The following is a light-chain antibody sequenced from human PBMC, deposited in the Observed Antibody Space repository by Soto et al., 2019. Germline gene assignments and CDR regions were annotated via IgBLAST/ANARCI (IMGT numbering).Light chain of an antibody. CDR1: NIGSKS. J-gene: IGLJ1*01. V-gene: IGLV3-21*02. Sequence: SYELTQPPSVSVAPGQTARTTCGGNNIGSKSVHWYQQKPGQAPVLVVYDDSDRPSGIPERFSGSNSGNTATLTISRVEAGDEADYYCQVWDSSSDHPYVFGTGTK. CDR2: DDS. CDR3: QVWDSSSDHPYV.